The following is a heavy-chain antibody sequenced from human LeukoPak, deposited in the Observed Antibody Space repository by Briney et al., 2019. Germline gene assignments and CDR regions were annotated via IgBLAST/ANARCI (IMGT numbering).Heavy chain of an antibody. V-gene: IGHV3-21*01. CDR2: ISISSSYI. Sequence: GGSLRLSCAASGFNFSTYAMNWVRQAPGNGLEWVSSISISSSYIYYADSMKGRFTISRDNAKNSLYLQMNNLRTEDTAVYYCARVTRRLATTFADYWGQGTLVTVSS. D-gene: IGHD5-24*01. CDR1: GFNFSTYA. CDR3: ARVTRRLATTFADY. J-gene: IGHJ4*02.